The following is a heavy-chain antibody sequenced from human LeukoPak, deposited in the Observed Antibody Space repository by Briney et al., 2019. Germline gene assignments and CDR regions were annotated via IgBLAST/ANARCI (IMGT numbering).Heavy chain of an antibody. CDR1: GGSFSGYY. CDR2: INHSGST. J-gene: IGHJ5*02. CDR3: ARRRIAVAGSPLWFDP. D-gene: IGHD6-19*01. V-gene: IGHV4-34*01. Sequence: SETLSLTCAVYGGSFSGYYWSWIRQPPGKGLEWIGEINHSGSTNYNPSLKSRVTIPEDTSKNQFSLKLSSVTAADTAVYYCARRRIAVAGSPLWFDPWGQGTLVTVSS.